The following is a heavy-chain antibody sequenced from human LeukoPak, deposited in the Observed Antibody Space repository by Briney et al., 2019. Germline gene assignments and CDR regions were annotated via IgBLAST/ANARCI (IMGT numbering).Heavy chain of an antibody. V-gene: IGHV3-21*06. CDR2: VSNSGDYI. Sequence: GGSLRLSCAASGFSFSSYRMNWVRQAPGKGLEWVSSVSNSGDYIRYADSVKGRFTISRDNSKNSLYLQMNSLRAEDTAVYYCARALIGYYFDYWGQGTLVTVSS. CDR1: GFSFSSYR. D-gene: IGHD2-8*01. CDR3: ARALIGYYFDY. J-gene: IGHJ4*02.